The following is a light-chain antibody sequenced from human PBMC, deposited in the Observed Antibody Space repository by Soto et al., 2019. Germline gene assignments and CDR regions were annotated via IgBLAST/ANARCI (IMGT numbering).Light chain of an antibody. CDR1: QSISSW. CDR3: QQYNRYSWT. V-gene: IGKV1-5*01. CDR2: DAS. J-gene: IGKJ1*01. Sequence: DIQMTQSPSTLSASVGDRVTITSRASQSISSWLAWYQQKPGKAPKLLIYDASSLESGVPSRFSGSGSGTEFDLTISNLQPDDFATYYCQQYNRYSWTFGQGTKVEIK.